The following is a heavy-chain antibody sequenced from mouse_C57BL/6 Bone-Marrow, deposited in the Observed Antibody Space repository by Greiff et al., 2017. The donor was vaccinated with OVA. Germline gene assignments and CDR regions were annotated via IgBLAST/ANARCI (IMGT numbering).Heavy chain of an antibody. D-gene: IGHD1-1*01. J-gene: IGHJ2*01. CDR3: TGRPYDGSSLYYCDY. Sequence: EVKVEESGGGLVQPGGSMKLSCVASGFTFSNYWMNWVRQSPEKGLEWVAQIRLKSDNYATHYAESVKGRFTISRDDSKSRVYLQMNNLRAEDTGIYYCTGRPYDGSSLYYCDYWGKGTTLTVSS. CDR2: IRLKSDNYAT. V-gene: IGHV6-3*01. CDR1: GFTFSNYW.